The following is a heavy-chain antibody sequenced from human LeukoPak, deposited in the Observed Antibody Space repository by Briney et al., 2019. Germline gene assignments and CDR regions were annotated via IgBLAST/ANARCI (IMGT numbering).Heavy chain of an antibody. V-gene: IGHV5-51*01. D-gene: IGHD1-14*01. J-gene: IGHJ4*02. CDR2: IYPGDSDT. Sequence: GGALQISWKGSGSSFTSYWIGWVRQLPGKGLEGMGIIYPGDSDTRYSPSFQGQVTISADKSISTAYLQWSSLKASDTAMYYCARQDDLETVEIDYWGQGTLVTVSS. CDR3: ARQDDLETVEIDY. CDR1: GSSFTSYW.